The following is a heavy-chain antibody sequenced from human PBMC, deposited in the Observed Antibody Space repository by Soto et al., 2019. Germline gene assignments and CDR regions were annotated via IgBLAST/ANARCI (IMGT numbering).Heavy chain of an antibody. CDR1: GFTFSSYG. CDR2: IWYDGSNK. V-gene: IGHV3-33*01. D-gene: IGHD5-12*01. CDR3: ATSVGAGEYSNPYYNGLDV. J-gene: IGHJ6*02. Sequence: QVQLVESGGGVVQPGRSLRLSCAASGFTFSSYGMHWVRQAPGKGLEWVAVIWYDGSNKYYADSVKGRFTISRDNSKNTLFLQVNSLRAEDTAVYHCATSVGAGEYSNPYYNGLDVWGQGTTVTVSS.